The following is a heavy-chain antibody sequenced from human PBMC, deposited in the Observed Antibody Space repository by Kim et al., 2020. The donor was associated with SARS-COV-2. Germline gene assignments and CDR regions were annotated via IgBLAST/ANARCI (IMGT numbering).Heavy chain of an antibody. CDR1: GYTFTSYG. J-gene: IGHJ4*02. D-gene: IGHD2-15*01. V-gene: IGHV1-18*01. CDR2: ISAYNGNT. CDR3: ARDLGAYCSGGSCYLPGY. Sequence: ASVKVSCKASGYTFTSYGISWVRQAPGQGLEWMGWISAYNGNTNYAQKLQGRVTMTTDTSTSTAYMELRSLRSDDTAVYYCARDLGAYCSGGSCYLPGYWGQGTLVTVSS.